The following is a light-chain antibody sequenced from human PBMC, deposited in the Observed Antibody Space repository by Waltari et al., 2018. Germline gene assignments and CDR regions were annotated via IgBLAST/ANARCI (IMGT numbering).Light chain of an antibody. Sequence: QKRGQFRELVLYKDCESPSGIPGRFSGSSSGTIVTLTISGVQAEDEADYYCLSADSSGTCYVVFGGGTKLTVL. CDR2: KDC. V-gene: IGLV3-16*01. CDR3: LSADSSGTCYVV. J-gene: IGLJ2*01.